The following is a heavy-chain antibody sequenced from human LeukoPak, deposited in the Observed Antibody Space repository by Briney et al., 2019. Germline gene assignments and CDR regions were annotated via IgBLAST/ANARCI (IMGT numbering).Heavy chain of an antibody. CDR3: ARGFALDF. CDR2: TYHRSKWYY. CDR1: GDTVSSNSAA. J-gene: IGHJ3*01. Sequence: SQTLSLTCDISGDTVSSNSAAWNWISQSPSRGLKWLGRTYHRSKWYYDYAVSVKSRITISPDTSKNQFSLQLNSVTADDTAVYYCARGFALDFWGQGTMVTVSS. V-gene: IGHV6-1*01.